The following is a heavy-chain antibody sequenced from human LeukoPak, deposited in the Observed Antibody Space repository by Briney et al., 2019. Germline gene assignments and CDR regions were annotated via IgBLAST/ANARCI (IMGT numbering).Heavy chain of an antibody. CDR1: GYTLTELS. J-gene: IGHJ5*02. V-gene: IGHV1-24*01. D-gene: IGHD1-1*01. CDR3: ATRAARYPGFDP. CDR2: FDPEDGET. Sequence: ASVKVSCKVSGYTLTELSMHWVRQAPGKGLEWMGGFDPEDGETIYAQKFQGRVTMTEVTSTDTAYMELSSLRSEDTAVYYCATRAARYPGFDPWGQGTLVTVSS.